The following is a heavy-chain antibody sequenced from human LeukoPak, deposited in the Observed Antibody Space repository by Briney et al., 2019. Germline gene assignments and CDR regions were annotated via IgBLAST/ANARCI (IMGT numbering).Heavy chain of an antibody. V-gene: IGHV3-33*01. CDR3: ATDSTYGY. CDR1: GFTFSGYG. J-gene: IGHJ4*02. CDR2: IWNDGNKQ. D-gene: IGHD2-2*01. Sequence: GGSLRLSCAASGFTFSGYGMHWVRQAPGKGLEWVAVIWNDGNKQYYADSVKGRFTISRDNSKNTLYLQMNSLRAEDTAVYYCATDSTYGYWGQGTLVTVSS.